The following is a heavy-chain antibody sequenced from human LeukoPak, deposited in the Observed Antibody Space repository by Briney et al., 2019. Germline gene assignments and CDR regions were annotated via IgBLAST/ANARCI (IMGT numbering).Heavy chain of an antibody. V-gene: IGHV3-33*08. Sequence: PGRSLRLSCAASGFTFSSYGMHWVRQAPGKGLEWVAVIWYDGSNKYYADSVKGRFTISRDNSKNTLYLQMNSLRAEDTAVYYCARGNYDSSGSLDYWGQGTLVTVSS. J-gene: IGHJ4*02. CDR1: GFTFSSYG. CDR3: ARGNYDSSGSLDY. CDR2: IWYDGSNK. D-gene: IGHD3-22*01.